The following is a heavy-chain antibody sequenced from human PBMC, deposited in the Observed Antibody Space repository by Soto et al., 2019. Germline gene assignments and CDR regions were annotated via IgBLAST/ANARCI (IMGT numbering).Heavy chain of an antibody. CDR1: GGTFSSYA. V-gene: IGHV1-8*02. D-gene: IGHD6-19*01. CDR3: AITPGWYAGMAV. Sequence: GASVKVSCKASGGTFSSYAISWVRQAPGQGLEWMGGIHLESRKTSFAQKFQGRLTMTGDTSIDTAYMDLTSLTSEDTAVNYCAITPGWYAGMAVWGQGTTVTVSS. CDR2: IHLESRKT. J-gene: IGHJ6*02.